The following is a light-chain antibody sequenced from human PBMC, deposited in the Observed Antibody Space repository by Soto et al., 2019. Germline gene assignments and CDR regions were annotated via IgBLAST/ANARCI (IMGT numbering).Light chain of an antibody. CDR1: SSNIGAGHD. Sequence: QTVVTQPPSVSGAPGQRVTISCTGSSSNIGAGHDVHWYQQLPGTAPKLLIYGNSNRPSGVPDRFSGSKSGTSASLAITGLQAEDEADYYCQSYDSSLSGYVVFGGGTKHTVL. CDR3: QSYDSSLSGYVV. V-gene: IGLV1-40*01. J-gene: IGLJ2*01. CDR2: GNS.